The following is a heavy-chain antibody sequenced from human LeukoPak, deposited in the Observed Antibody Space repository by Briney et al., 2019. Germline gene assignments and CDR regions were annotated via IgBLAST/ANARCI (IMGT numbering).Heavy chain of an antibody. CDR2: ISGSGDST. J-gene: IGHJ4*02. Sequence: PGGSLRLSCVASGFTLRSYVMNWVRQTPGKGLEWVSSISGSGDSTFYADSVKGRFSISRDNSKNTLYLQMISLRAEDTAVYYCARHLSGVTGYTYGRGIDYWGQGTLVTVSS. CDR1: GFTLRSYV. D-gene: IGHD5-18*01. V-gene: IGHV3-23*01. CDR3: ARHLSGVTGYTYGRGIDY.